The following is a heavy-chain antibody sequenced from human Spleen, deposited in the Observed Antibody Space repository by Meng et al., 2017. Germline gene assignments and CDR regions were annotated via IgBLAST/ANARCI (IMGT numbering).Heavy chain of an antibody. CDR3: ARGGYYDILTGYPYYYYGMDV. Sequence: SETLSLTCTVSGGSISSYYWSWIRQPPGKGLEWIGYIYYSGSTNYNPSLKSRVTISVDTSKNQFSLKLSSVTAADTAVYYCARGGYYDILTGYPYYYYGMDVWGQGTTATVSS. J-gene: IGHJ6*02. CDR2: IYYSGST. CDR1: GGSISSYY. D-gene: IGHD3-9*01. V-gene: IGHV4-59*01.